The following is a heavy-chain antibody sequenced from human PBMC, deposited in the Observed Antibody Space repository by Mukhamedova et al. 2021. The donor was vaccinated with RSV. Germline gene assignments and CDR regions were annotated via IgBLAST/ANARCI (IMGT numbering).Heavy chain of an antibody. V-gene: IGHV1-8*01. CDR3: ARDVPAEGAARLLDY. J-gene: IGHJ4*02. Sequence: YDINWIRQAPGQGLEWMGWMNFISGNTGYAHQFQGRVTMTTHTSTSTAYMELRSLSSDDTAVYYCARDVPAEGAARLLDYWGQGT. CDR1: YD. CDR2: MNFISGNT. D-gene: IGHD1-26*01.